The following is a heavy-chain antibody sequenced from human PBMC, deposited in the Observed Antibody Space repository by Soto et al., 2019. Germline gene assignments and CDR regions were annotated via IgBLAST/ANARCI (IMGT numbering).Heavy chain of an antibody. CDR2: ISSSGGRT. CDR1: GFTFSSYA. J-gene: IGHJ4*02. CDR3: AREPTNWGNYYFDY. Sequence: GGSLRLSCAAAGFTFSSYAMSWVRQAPGKGLEWVSGISSSGGRTYYADSVKGRFTISRDNSKNTLYLQMNSLRAEDTAVYYCAREPTNWGNYYFDYWGQGTLVTVSS. D-gene: IGHD7-27*01. V-gene: IGHV3-23*01.